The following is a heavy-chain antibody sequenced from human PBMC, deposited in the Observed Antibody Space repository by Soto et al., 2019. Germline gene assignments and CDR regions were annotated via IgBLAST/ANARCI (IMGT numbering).Heavy chain of an antibody. CDR1: GFTFSSYW. D-gene: IGHD3-16*01. CDR2: INGDGSST. V-gene: IGHV3-74*01. J-gene: IGHJ4*02. Sequence: EVQLVESGGGLVQPGGSLRLSCAASGFTFSSYWMHWVRQAPGKGLVWVSRINGDGSSTGYADSVKGRFTISRDNAKNTLYLQLNSLSAEDTAVYYCARESHGAYSLWGQGTLVTVSS. CDR3: ARESHGAYSL.